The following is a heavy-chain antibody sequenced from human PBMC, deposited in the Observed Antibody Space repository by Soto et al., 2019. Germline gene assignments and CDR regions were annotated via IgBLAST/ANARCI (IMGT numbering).Heavy chain of an antibody. CDR2: IITLFGTA. CDR1: GGTFSSHA. CDR3: AREVGYGDFSAALLD. V-gene: IGHV1-69*01. D-gene: IGHD4-17*01. J-gene: IGHJ4*02. Sequence: VQLMQSGAEVKQPGSSVKVSCKASGGTFSSHAINWLRQAPGQGLEWMGGIITLFGTANYAHNFQGRVTITADQSTSTAYMELNSLRYDDTAVYYCAREVGYGDFSAALLDWGQGTLVTVSS.